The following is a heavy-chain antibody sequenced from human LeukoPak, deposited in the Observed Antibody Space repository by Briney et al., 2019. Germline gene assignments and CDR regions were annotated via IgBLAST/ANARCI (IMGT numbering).Heavy chain of an antibody. D-gene: IGHD6-19*01. CDR1: GYTFTSYG. CDR2: ISAYNGNT. Sequence: ASVKVSCQASGYTFTSYGISWVRQAPGQGLEWMGWISAYNGNTNYAQKLQGRVTMTTDTSTSTAYMELRSLRSDDTAVYYCARGSSGPYHGHYYYYMDVWGKGTTVTISS. CDR3: ARGSSGPYHGHYYYYMDV. V-gene: IGHV1-18*01. J-gene: IGHJ6*03.